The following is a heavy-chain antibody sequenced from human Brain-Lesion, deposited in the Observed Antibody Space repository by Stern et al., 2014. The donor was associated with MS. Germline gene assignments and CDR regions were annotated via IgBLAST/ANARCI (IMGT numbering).Heavy chain of an antibody. V-gene: IGHV3-9*01. CDR1: GFTFDAYA. Sequence: VQLEQSGGDLVQPGRSLRLSCAAFGFTFDAYAMHWVRQAPGKGLEWVAGISWNSGTIGYADSVKGRFTTSRDNAYSSLYLQMNSLRPEDTALYYCARDITGSSAYFAYWGQGTLVTVSS. CDR2: ISWNSGTI. J-gene: IGHJ4*02. D-gene: IGHD1-14*01. CDR3: ARDITGSSAYFAY.